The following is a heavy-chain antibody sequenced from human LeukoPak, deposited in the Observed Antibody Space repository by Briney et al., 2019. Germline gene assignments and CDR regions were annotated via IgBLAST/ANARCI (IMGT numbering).Heavy chain of an antibody. Sequence: GGSLRLSCAASGFTFSSYSMNWVRQAPGKGLEWVSYISSSSSTIYYADSVKGRFTISRDNAKNSLYLQMNSLRAEDTAVYYCARVGYGSLGPYYYGMDVWGQGTTVTVS. J-gene: IGHJ6*02. V-gene: IGHV3-48*01. D-gene: IGHD2-2*03. CDR3: ARVGYGSLGPYYYGMDV. CDR1: GFTFSSYS. CDR2: ISSSSSTI.